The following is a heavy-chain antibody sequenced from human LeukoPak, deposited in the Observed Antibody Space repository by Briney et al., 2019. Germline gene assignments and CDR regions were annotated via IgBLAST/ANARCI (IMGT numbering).Heavy chain of an antibody. CDR3: AREASDFWSGLLPY. CDR1: GGSISSSSYY. J-gene: IGHJ4*02. V-gene: IGHV4-39*01. D-gene: IGHD3-3*01. CDR2: IYYSGST. Sequence: TPSETLSLTCTVSGGSISSSSYYWGWIRQPPGKGLEWIGSIYYSGSTYYNPSLKSRVTISVDTSKNQFSLKLSSVTAADTAVYYCAREASDFWSGLLPYWGQGTLVTVSS.